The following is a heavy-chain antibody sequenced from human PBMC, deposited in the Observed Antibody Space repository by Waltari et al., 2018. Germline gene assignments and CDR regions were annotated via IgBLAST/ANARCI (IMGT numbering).Heavy chain of an antibody. CDR2: IFHSGIT. D-gene: IGHD2-15*01. CDR1: GYSISSGYY. J-gene: IGHJ4*02. CDR3: AREGHYCSGGSCYSDY. V-gene: IGHV4-38-2*02. Sequence: QVRLQESGPRLVKPSETLSLTCAVSGYSISSGYYWGWIRQPPGKGLEWIGSIFHSGITYYTPSLKSRVTISVDTSKNQFSLRLSSVTAADTAVYYCAREGHYCSGGSCYSDYWGQGTLVTVSS.